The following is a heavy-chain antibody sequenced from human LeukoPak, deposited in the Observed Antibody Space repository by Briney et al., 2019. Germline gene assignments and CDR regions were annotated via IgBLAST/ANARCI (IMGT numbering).Heavy chain of an antibody. J-gene: IGHJ4*02. V-gene: IGHV3-21*01. CDR2: ISSSSSYI. CDR3: ARRGVYGSGAFYLDY. Sequence: GSLRLSCAASGFTFSSYSMNWVRQAPGKGLEWVSSISSSSSYIYYADSVKGRFTISRDNAKNSLYLQMNSLRAEDTAVYYCARRGVYGSGAFYLDYWGQGTLVTVSS. D-gene: IGHD3-10*01. CDR1: GFTFSSYS.